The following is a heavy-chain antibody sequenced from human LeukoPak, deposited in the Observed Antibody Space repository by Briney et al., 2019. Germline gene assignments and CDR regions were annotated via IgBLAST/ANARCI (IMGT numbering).Heavy chain of an antibody. Sequence: GGSLRLSCAASGFTFSSYGMSWVRQAPGKGLEWVSYISSSGSTIYYADSVKGRFTISRDNAKNSLYLQMNSLRAEDTAVYYCARDRDGYCSGGSCYGTNDAFDIWGQGTMVTVSS. V-gene: IGHV3-48*04. CDR3: ARDRDGYCSGGSCYGTNDAFDI. J-gene: IGHJ3*02. CDR1: GFTFSSYG. CDR2: ISSSGSTI. D-gene: IGHD2-15*01.